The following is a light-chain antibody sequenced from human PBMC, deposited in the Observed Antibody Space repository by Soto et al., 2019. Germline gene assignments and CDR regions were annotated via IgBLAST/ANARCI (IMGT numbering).Light chain of an antibody. J-gene: IGKJ1*01. CDR1: QSVTRN. Sequence: EIVMTQSPGTLSVSPGDTATLSCRASQSVTRNVAWYQQKPGQAPRLLIEGASTRATGVPARFSGSGSDTEFTLTIXXXXXXDFAVYNCQQYNNWPPTFGQGT. V-gene: IGKV3-15*01. CDR2: GAS. CDR3: QQYNNWPPT.